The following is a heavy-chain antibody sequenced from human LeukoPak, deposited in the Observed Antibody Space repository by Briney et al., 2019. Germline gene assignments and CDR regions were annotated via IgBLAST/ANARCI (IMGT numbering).Heavy chain of an antibody. CDR2: IYSDNT. D-gene: IGHD4/OR15-4a*01. CDR3: ARRAGAYSHPYDY. V-gene: IGHV3-53*01. CDR1: GFTVSSNS. Sequence: GGSLRLSCTVSGFTVSSNSMSSVRQAPGKGLEWVSFIYSDNTHYSDSVKGRFTISRDNSKNTLYLQMNSLRAEDTAVYYCARRAGAYSHPYDYWGQGTLVTVSS. J-gene: IGHJ4*02.